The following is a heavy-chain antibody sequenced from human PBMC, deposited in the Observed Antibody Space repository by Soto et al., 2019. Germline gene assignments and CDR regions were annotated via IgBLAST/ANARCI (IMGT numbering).Heavy chain of an antibody. J-gene: IGHJ6*02. Sequence: SETLSLTCTVSGGSISSYYWSWIRQPPGKGLEWIGYIYYSGSTNYNPSLKSRVTISVDTSKNQFSLKLSSVTAADTAVYYCARVRGGSSGGMDVWGQGTTVTVSS. CDR1: GGSISSYY. CDR2: IYYSGST. CDR3: ARVRGGSSGGMDV. V-gene: IGHV4-59*01. D-gene: IGHD6-6*01.